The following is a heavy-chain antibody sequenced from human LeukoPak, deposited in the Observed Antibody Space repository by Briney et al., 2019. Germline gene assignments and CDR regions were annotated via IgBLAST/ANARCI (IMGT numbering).Heavy chain of an antibody. Sequence: ASVKVSCKLSGGTFSSYSFSWVRQAPGQGLEWMGIINPSDDSTRYAQKFQGRVTMTKDTSTNTVYMHLSSLSSDDTAVYYCARAYYESSAYRHAVYFDYWGQGTLVTVSS. V-gene: IGHV1-46*01. CDR3: ARAYYESSAYRHAVYFDY. D-gene: IGHD3-22*01. CDR2: INPSDDST. J-gene: IGHJ4*02. CDR1: GGTFSSYS.